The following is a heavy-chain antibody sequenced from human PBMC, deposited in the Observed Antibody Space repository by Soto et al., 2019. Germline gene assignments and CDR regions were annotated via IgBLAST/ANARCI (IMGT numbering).Heavy chain of an antibody. CDR3: ARRDGDV. J-gene: IGHJ6*02. CDR2: ISNSGSPI. V-gene: IGHV3-11*01. CDR1: GFTFGDHY. Sequence: GGSLRLSCAASGFTFGDHYMSWIRQAPGKGLGWVSYISNSGSPIYYADSVKGRFTISRDNAKNSLYLQMIGLRAEDTAVYYCARRDGDVWGQGTTVTVSS.